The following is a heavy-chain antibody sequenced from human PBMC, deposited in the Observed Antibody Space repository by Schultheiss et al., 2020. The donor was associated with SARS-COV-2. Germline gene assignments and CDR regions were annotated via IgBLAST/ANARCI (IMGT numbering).Heavy chain of an antibody. CDR1: GFTFSDYY. CDR2: ISSSSSYT. Sequence: GGSLRLSCAASGFTFSDYYMSWIRKAPGKGLEWVSYISSSSSYTNYADSVKGRFTISRDNAKNSLYRQMNSLRAEDTAVYYCATVPESTYGYYFDYWGQGTLVTVSS. J-gene: IGHJ4*02. CDR3: ATVPESTYGYYFDY. V-gene: IGHV3-11*03. D-gene: IGHD3-10*01.